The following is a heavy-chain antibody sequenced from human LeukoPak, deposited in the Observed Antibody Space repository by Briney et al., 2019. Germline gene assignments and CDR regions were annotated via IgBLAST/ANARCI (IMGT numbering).Heavy chain of an antibody. CDR2: IIPIFGTA. Sequence: SVKVSCKASGGTFSSYAISWVRQAPGQGHEWMGRIIPIFGTANYAQKFQGRVTITTDESTSTAYMELSSLRSEDTAVYYCARDDCSGGSCYGIGYWGQGTLVTVSS. CDR1: GGTFSSYA. J-gene: IGHJ4*02. D-gene: IGHD2-15*01. CDR3: ARDDCSGGSCYGIGY. V-gene: IGHV1-69*05.